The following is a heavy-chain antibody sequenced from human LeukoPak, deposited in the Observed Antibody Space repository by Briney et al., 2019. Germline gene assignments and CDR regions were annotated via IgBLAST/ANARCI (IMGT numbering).Heavy chain of an antibody. CDR1: GYRFTSYW. CDR3: ARLSVRGYSYADPKGHFDL. J-gene: IGHJ2*01. D-gene: IGHD5-18*01. V-gene: IGHV5-51*01. CDR2: IYPGDSDT. Sequence: HGESLKISCKGSGYRFTSYWIGWVRQMPGKGLEWMGIIYPGDSDTRYSPSFQGQVTISADKSISTAYLQWSSLKASDTAMYYCARLSVRGYSYADPKGHFDLWGRGTLVTVSS.